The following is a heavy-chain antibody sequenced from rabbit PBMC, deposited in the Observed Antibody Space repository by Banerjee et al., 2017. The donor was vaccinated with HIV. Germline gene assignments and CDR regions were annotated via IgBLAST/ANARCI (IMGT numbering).Heavy chain of an antibody. D-gene: IGHD4-1*01. CDR1: SSYW. CDR2: INTISSGA. J-gene: IGHJ4*01. V-gene: IGHV1S45*01. CDR3: ARDLAGVVGWNFGL. Sequence: SSYWIWWAGQAPGKGLEWIACINTISSGAVYATWAKGRFTISGASWTTVSLQMTSLTAADTAIYFCARDLAGVVGWNFGLWGPAPSSPS.